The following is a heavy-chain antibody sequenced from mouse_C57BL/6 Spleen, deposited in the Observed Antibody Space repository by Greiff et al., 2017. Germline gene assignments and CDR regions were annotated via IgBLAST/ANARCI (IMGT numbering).Heavy chain of an antibody. CDR1: GFSLTSYG. J-gene: IGHJ4*01. CDR3: ANHYYGSSYEDYYAMDY. Sequence: VMLVESGPGLVQPSQSLSITCTVSGFSLTSYGVHWVRQPPGKGLEWLGVIWSGGSTDYNAAFISRLSISKDNSKSQVFFKMNSLQADDTAIYYCANHYYGSSYEDYYAMDYWGQGTSVTVSS. CDR2: IWSGGST. V-gene: IGHV2-4*01. D-gene: IGHD1-1*01.